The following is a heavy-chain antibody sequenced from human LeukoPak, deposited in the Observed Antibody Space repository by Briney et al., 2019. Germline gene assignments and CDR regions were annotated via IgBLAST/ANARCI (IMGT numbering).Heavy chain of an antibody. CDR2: IYSNGNT. Sequence: SETLSLTCTVSGVSIKSHYWSWIRQPPGKGLEWIAYIYSNGNTNSNPSLKSRVTIAVDTSQSQFSLKLSSVTAADTAVYYCARGLVGLTPHAGVFQIWGQGTKVTVSS. D-gene: IGHD1-26*01. CDR1: GVSIKSHY. V-gene: IGHV4-59*11. J-gene: IGHJ3*02. CDR3: ARGLVGLTPHAGVFQI.